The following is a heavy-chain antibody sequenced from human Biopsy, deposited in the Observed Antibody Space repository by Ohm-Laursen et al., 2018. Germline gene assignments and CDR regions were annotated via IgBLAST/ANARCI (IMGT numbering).Heavy chain of an antibody. V-gene: IGHV4-59*08. D-gene: IGHD1-26*01. Sequence: SETLSLTCTVSGGSISSYYWSWIRQPPGKGPEWIGYIYYTGSTSYNPSLKSRVTISVDTSMNHLSLRLTSVTAADTAVYYCARHAPSYSGSYWRYFDLWGRGTLVTVSS. CDR3: ARHAPSYSGSYWRYFDL. CDR2: IYYTGST. J-gene: IGHJ2*01. CDR1: GGSISSYY.